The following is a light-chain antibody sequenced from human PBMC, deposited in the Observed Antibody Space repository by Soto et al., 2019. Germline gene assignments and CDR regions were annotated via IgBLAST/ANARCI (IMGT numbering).Light chain of an antibody. J-gene: IGLJ1*01. CDR3: SSSTGSSTVV. Sequence: QSALTQPASVSGSPGQSITISCTGTSTDVGGYNYVSWYQQHPAKAPKLIIYEVSYRPSGVSNRFSGSKSGNTASLTISGLQAEDEADYYCSSSTGSSTVVFGTGTKLTVL. V-gene: IGLV2-14*01. CDR2: EVS. CDR1: STDVGGYNY.